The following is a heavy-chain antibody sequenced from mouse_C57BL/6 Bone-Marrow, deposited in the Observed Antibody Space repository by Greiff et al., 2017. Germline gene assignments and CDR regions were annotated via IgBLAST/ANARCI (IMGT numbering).Heavy chain of an antibody. Sequence: VQLKESGGDLVKPGGSLKLSCAASGFTFSSYGMSWVRQTPDKRLEWVATISSGGSYTYYPDSVKGRFTISRDNAKNTLYLQMSSLKSEDTAMYYCARQDFYYGYDVYAMDYWGQGTSVTVSS. CDR3: ARQDFYYGYDVYAMDY. J-gene: IGHJ4*01. V-gene: IGHV5-6*01. D-gene: IGHD2-2*01. CDR2: ISSGGSYT. CDR1: GFTFSSYG.